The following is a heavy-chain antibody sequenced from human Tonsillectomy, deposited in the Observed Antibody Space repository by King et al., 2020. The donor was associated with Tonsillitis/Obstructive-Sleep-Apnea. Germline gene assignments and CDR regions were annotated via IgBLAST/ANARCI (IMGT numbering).Heavy chain of an antibody. Sequence: VQLVESGGGLIQPGGSLRLSCAASGFTVSSTYMTWVRQAPGKGLEWVSIIYSGGSTYHTDSVKGRFTISRDNSKNTLHLQMNSLRDEDTAVYYCARGGRSDAFDIWGQGTMVTVSS. CDR2: IYSGGST. J-gene: IGHJ3*02. CDR1: GFTVSSTY. V-gene: IGHV3-53*01. CDR3: ARGGRSDAFDI.